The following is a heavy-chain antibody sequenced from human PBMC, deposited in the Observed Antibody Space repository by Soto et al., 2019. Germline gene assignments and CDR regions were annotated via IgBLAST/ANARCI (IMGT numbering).Heavy chain of an antibody. Sequence: GGSLRLSCAASGFTLSGYAMDWVRQAPGKGLEYVSGISSNGVGTYYANSVQGRFTISRDNSKNTVSLQMGSLRPEDMAVYYCARRARPDFYYMDVWGKGTTVTVSS. CDR1: GFTLSGYA. V-gene: IGHV3-64*01. D-gene: IGHD6-6*01. CDR3: ARRARPDFYYMDV. CDR2: ISSNGVGT. J-gene: IGHJ6*03.